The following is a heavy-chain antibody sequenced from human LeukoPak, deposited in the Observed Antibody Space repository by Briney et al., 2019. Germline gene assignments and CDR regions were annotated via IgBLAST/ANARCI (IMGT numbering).Heavy chain of an antibody. CDR3: AREQSGTRGWYTVDY. J-gene: IGHJ4*02. V-gene: IGHV3-23*01. D-gene: IGHD6-19*01. CDR2: IRGDSERT. Sequence: GGSLRLSCVASGFSFSAYAITWVRQAPGKGMEWVSAIRGDSERTYYADSVRGRFTISRDNSKDTSYLQISGLRVEDTAVYYCAREQSGTRGWYTVDYWGQGTLVAVSS. CDR1: GFSFSAYA.